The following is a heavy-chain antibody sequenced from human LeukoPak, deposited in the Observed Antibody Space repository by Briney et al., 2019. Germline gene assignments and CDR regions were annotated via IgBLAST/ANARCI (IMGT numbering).Heavy chain of an antibody. Sequence: ASVKFSCKASGYTFTSYGISWFRQAPGQGLEWMGWISTYNADTDYAQKFQGRVTMTTETSTSTAYMELRSLISDDTAVYYCARDPGQYYDILTGYYTPYYFDYWGQGTLVTVSS. CDR3: ARDPGQYYDILTGYYTPYYFDY. J-gene: IGHJ4*02. CDR2: ISTYNADT. D-gene: IGHD3-9*01. V-gene: IGHV1-18*01. CDR1: GYTFTSYG.